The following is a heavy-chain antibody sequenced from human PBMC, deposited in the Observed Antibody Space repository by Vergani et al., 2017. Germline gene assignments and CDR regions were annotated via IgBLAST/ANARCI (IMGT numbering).Heavy chain of an antibody. CDR2: IYYSGST. D-gene: IGHD1-1*01. CDR1: GGSISSYY. CDR3: ARGVGDWNVVDFDY. Sequence: QLQLQESGPGLVKPSETLSLTCTVSGGSISSYYWSWIRQPPGKGLEWIGYIYYSGSTNYNPSLKSRVTISVDTSKNQFSLKLSSVTAADTAVYYCARGVGDWNVVDFDYWGQGTLVTVSS. J-gene: IGHJ4*02. V-gene: IGHV4-59*01.